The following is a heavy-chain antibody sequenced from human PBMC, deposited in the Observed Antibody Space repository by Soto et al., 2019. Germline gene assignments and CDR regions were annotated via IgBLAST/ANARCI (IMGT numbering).Heavy chain of an antibody. CDR2: ISGSGGST. Sequence: EVQLLESGGGLVQPGGSLRPSCAASGFTFSSYAMSWVRQAPGKGLEWVSAISGSGGSTYYADSVKGRFTISRDNSKNTLYLQMNSLRAEDTAVYYCAKGSIAAPMGNWFDPWGQGTLVTVSS. D-gene: IGHD6-6*01. CDR1: GFTFSSYA. V-gene: IGHV3-23*01. J-gene: IGHJ5*02. CDR3: AKGSIAAPMGNWFDP.